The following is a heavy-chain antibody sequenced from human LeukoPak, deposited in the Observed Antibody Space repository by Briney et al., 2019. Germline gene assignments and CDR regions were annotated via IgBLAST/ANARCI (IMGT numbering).Heavy chain of an antibody. J-gene: IGHJ4*02. V-gene: IGHV3-23*01. Sequence: GGSLRLSCAASGFTFSSYEMNWVRQAPGKGLEWVSAISGSGGSTYYADSVKGRFTISRDNSKNTLYLQMNSLRAEDTAVYYYAKARIAAAGGGVDYWGQGSLVTVSS. CDR1: GFTFSSYE. CDR2: ISGSGGST. D-gene: IGHD6-13*01. CDR3: AKARIAAAGGGVDY.